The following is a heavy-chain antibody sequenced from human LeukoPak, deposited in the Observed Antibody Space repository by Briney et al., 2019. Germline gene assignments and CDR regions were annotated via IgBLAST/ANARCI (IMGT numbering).Heavy chain of an antibody. CDR1: GFTFSSYW. D-gene: IGHD2-15*01. V-gene: IGHV3-7*01. CDR3: AKDRGVVVAATAGLLDY. J-gene: IGHJ4*02. Sequence: PGGSLRLSCAASGFTFSSYWMSWVRQAPGKGLEWVANIKQDGSEKYYVDSVKGRFTISRDNAENSLYLQMNSLRAEDTAVYYCAKDRGVVVAATAGLLDYWGQGTLVTVSS. CDR2: IKQDGSEK.